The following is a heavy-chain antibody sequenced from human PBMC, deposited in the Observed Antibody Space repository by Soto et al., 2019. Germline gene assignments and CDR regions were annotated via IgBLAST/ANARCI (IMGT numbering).Heavy chain of an antibody. V-gene: IGHV1-2*02. CDR2: IDPSSGGT. Sequence: QVQLVQSGADLRKPGASVKVSCKASGYTFSNNYIYWVRQAPGRGLEWLGGIDPSSGGTTYAQKFRGRVTLTRDTTISTTYMELGRLRADDTAVSYCVREGPDSSSCTGLGIWGQGTLVTVSS. CDR1: GYTFSNNY. CDR3: VREGPDSSSCTGLGI. D-gene: IGHD6-6*01. J-gene: IGHJ4*02.